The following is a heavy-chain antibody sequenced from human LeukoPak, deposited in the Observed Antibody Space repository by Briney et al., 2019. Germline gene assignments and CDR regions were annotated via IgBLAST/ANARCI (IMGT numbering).Heavy chain of an antibody. V-gene: IGHV5-51*01. CDR2: IFPGDSDT. D-gene: IGHD2-2*01. CDR3: ARSGVPGAMTWFDP. Sequence: GESLKTSCRASGYSFPTYWLAWVRQMPGKGLEWMGIIFPGDSDTRYSPSFQGQVTISADKSINTAYLQWRSLKVSDTAMYYCARSGVPGAMTWFDPWGQGTLVTVSS. J-gene: IGHJ5*02. CDR1: GYSFPTYW.